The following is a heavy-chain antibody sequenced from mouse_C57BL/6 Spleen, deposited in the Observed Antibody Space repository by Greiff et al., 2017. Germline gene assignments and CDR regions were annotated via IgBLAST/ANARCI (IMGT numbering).Heavy chain of an antibody. CDR1: GFTFTDYY. CDR2: IRNRANGYTT. J-gene: IGHJ4*01. D-gene: IGHD1-1*01. CDR3: ARSTYYYGSEGAMDY. Sequence: EVHLVESGGDLIQPGGSLSLSCAASGFTFTDYYMSWVRQPPGKGLEWLGFIRNRANGYTTEYSASVKGRFTISRDNSQSILSLQMNALRAEDSATYDCARSTYYYGSEGAMDYWGQGTSVTVSS. V-gene: IGHV7-3*01.